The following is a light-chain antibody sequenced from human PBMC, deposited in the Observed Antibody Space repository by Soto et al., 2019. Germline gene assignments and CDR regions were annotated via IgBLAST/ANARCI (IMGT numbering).Light chain of an antibody. Sequence: QSALTQPASVSGSPGQSITISCTGTSSDVGGYNYVSWYQQHPGKAPKLMIYDVSNRPSGVSNRFSGSKSGNTASLTISGLQAEDEADYYCISYTSGSTVVFGGGTKLTVL. J-gene: IGLJ3*02. CDR2: DVS. CDR1: SSDVGGYNY. CDR3: ISYTSGSTVV. V-gene: IGLV2-14*01.